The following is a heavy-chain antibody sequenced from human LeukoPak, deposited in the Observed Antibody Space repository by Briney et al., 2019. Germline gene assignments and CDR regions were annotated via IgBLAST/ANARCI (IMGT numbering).Heavy chain of an antibody. Sequence: SETLSLTCTVSGYSISSDYYWGWVRQPPGKGLEWIGSIYHSGSTYYNPSLKSRVTISVDTSKNQFSLKLTSVTAADTAVYYCARAKYDSSGYYSHFDYWGQGTLVTVSS. CDR2: IYHSGST. CDR1: GYSISSDYY. J-gene: IGHJ4*02. CDR3: ARAKYDSSGYYSHFDY. V-gene: IGHV4-38-2*02. D-gene: IGHD3-22*01.